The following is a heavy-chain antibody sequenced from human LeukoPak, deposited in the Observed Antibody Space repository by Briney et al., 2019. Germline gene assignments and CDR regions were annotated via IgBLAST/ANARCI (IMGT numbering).Heavy chain of an antibody. CDR3: ARGGSGNWNAPFDY. D-gene: IGHD1-1*01. J-gene: IGHJ4*02. CDR2: IKRDGSER. V-gene: IGHV3-7*01. CDR1: GFTFSSYW. Sequence: GGSLRLSCAASGFTFSSYWMTWVRQAPGKGLEWVGNIKRDGSERYYVDSVKGRFTISRDNAKNSLYLQMNSLRAEDTAVYYCARGGSGNWNAPFDYWGQGTLVTVSS.